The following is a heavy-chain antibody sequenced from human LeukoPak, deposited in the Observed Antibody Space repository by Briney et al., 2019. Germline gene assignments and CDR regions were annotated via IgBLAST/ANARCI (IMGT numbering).Heavy chain of an antibody. D-gene: IGHD3/OR15-3a*01. CDR3: ARGRTSDY. Sequence: GGSPRLSCVASGFTFITYAMSWVRQAPGKGLEWVSSISSSSSYIYYADSVKGRFTISRDNAKTSVYLQINSLRAEDTAVYYCARGRTSDYWGQGTLVTVSS. V-gene: IGHV3-21*01. CDR1: GFTFITYA. J-gene: IGHJ4*02. CDR2: ISSSSSYI.